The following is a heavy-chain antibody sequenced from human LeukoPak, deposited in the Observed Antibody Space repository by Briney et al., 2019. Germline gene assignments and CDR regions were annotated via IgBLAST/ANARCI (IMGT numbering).Heavy chain of an antibody. Sequence: GGSLRLSCAASGFTFSSYSMNWVRQAPGKGLEWVSSISSSSSYIYYADSVKGRFTISRDNAKNSLYLQMNSLRAEDTAVYYCARGSGNYVSPWTGTFDYWGQGTLVTVSS. V-gene: IGHV3-21*01. CDR2: ISSSSSYI. D-gene: IGHD3-10*01. CDR1: GFTFSSYS. J-gene: IGHJ4*02. CDR3: ARGSGNYVSPWTGTFDY.